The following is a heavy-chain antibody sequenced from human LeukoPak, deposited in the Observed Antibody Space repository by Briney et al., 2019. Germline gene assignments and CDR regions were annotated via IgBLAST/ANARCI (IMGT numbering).Heavy chain of an antibody. CDR2: IHPDGSVQ. Sequence: PGASLRLSCVASGVAIRNSWMSWVRQPPGKGLEWVANIHPDGSVQNYVDSVKGRFTISRDNAKNSLYLQIHNLRAEDTAVYYCASTFPYCSDDDCALGGQGPLVTVS. D-gene: IGHD2-15*01. J-gene: IGHJ1*01. CDR1: GVAIRNSW. V-gene: IGHV3-7*01. CDR3: ASTFPYCSDDDCAL.